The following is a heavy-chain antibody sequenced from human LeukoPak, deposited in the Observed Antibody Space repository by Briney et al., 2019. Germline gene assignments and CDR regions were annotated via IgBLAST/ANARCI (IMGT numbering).Heavy chain of an antibody. CDR1: GFTFSTYW. CDR2: ISSDGSTT. CDR3: ARAVAGYFDY. J-gene: IGHJ4*02. V-gene: IGHV3-74*01. D-gene: IGHD6-19*01. Sequence: SGGSLRLSCAASGFTFSTYWMHWVRQAPGKGLMWVSRISSDGSTTSYADSVKGRFTISRDNAKNTLYLQMNSLRAEDTAVYYCARAVAGYFDYWGQGTLVTVSS.